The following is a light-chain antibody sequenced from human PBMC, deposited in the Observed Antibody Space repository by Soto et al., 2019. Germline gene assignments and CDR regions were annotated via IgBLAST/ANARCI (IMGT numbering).Light chain of an antibody. CDR2: EVS. CDR1: RSDVGTYNY. Sequence: QSVVTQPASVSGSPGQSITISCTGARSDVGTYNYVSWYQQHPGKAPKLMIYEVSNRPSGVSNRFSGSKYGNTASLTISGLQAEDEADYYCSSYTASSALVIFGGGTKVTVL. CDR3: SSYTASSALVI. J-gene: IGLJ2*01. V-gene: IGLV2-14*01.